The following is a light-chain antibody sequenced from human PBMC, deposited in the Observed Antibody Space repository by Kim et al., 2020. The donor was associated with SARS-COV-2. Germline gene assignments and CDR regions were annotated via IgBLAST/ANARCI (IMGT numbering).Light chain of an antibody. Sequence: GHSITICCTGTGGDVGGYSYVTWYQQHPGKAPKLMIYEVTNRPSGVSNRFSGSKSGNTASLTISGLQAEDEADYYCSSYTSSSTLVFGGGTKLTVL. V-gene: IGLV2-14*01. CDR1: GGDVGGYSY. CDR3: SSYTSSSTLV. J-gene: IGLJ2*01. CDR2: EVT.